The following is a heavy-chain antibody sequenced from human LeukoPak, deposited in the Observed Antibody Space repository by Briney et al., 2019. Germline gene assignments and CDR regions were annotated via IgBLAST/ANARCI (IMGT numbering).Heavy chain of an antibody. V-gene: IGHV3-23*01. J-gene: IGHJ6*02. CDR3: AKKISGYDYNYYYGMDV. Sequence: PGGSLXLSCAASGFTFSSYSMNWVRQAPGKGLEWVSTIGGGGGSTYHADSVKGRFTISRDDSKNTLYLQMNSLRAEDTAVYYCAKKISGYDYNYYYGMDVWGQGTTVTVSS. CDR1: GFTFSSYS. D-gene: IGHD5-12*01. CDR2: IGGGGGST.